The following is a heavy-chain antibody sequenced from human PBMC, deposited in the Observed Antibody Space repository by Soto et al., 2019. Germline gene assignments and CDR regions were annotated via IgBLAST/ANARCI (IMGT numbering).Heavy chain of an antibody. Sequence: PGGSLRLSCAASGFTFSDYYMGRIRQAPGRGLEWLSYISIASSTIYYADSVKGRFSISRDNAKNSLYLQLSSLRAEDTAVYFCARERARVFDSWGQGTLVPVSS. CDR3: ARERARVFDS. J-gene: IGHJ4*02. CDR2: ISIASSTI. CDR1: GFTFSDYY. V-gene: IGHV3-11*01.